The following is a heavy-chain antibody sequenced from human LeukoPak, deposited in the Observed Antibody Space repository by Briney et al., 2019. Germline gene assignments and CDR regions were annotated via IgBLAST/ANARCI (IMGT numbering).Heavy chain of an antibody. D-gene: IGHD2-2*01. CDR2: IYYSGST. J-gene: IGHJ6*03. CDR1: GGSISSSSYY. Sequence: SETLSLTCTVSGGSISSSSYYWGWIRQPPGKGLEWIGSIYYSGSTYYNPSLKSRVTISVDTSKNQFSLKLSSVTAADTAVYYCARLTARYCSSTSCSRYYYYYMDVWGKGTTVTISS. V-gene: IGHV4-39*07. CDR3: ARLTARYCSSTSCSRYYYYYMDV.